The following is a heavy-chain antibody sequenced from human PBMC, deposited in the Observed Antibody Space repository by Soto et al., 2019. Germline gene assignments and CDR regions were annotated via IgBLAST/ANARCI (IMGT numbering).Heavy chain of an antibody. CDR1: GFTFSSYA. V-gene: IGHV3-30-3*01. D-gene: IGHD3-3*01. CDR3: ARGSDFWSGYWGYYYYGMDV. J-gene: IGHJ6*02. CDR2: ISYDGSNK. Sequence: QVQLVESGGGVVQPGRSLRLSCAASGFTFSSYAMHWVRQAPGKGLEWVAVISYDGSNKYYADSVKGRFTISRDNSKNTLYLQINSLRAEDTAVYYWARGSDFWSGYWGYYYYGMDVWGQGTTVTVSS.